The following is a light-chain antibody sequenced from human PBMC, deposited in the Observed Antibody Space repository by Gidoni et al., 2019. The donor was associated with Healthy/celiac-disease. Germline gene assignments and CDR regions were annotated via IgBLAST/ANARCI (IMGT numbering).Light chain of an antibody. CDR1: QSVSSN. J-gene: IGKJ1*01. CDR3: QQYNNWPWT. CDR2: GAS. V-gene: IGKV3-15*01. Sequence: EIVMTQSPATPSVSPGERATLSCRASQSVSSNLAWYQQKPGQDPRLLIYGASTRATGIPARFSGSGSGTEFTLTISSLQSEDFAVYYCQQYNNWPWTVGQGTKVEIK.